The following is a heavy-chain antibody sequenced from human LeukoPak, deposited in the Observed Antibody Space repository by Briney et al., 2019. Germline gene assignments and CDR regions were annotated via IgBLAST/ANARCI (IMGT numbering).Heavy chain of an antibody. CDR2: ISAYNGNT. CDR3: ARGRGYSSSWYLDY. J-gene: IGHJ4*02. CDR1: GYTFTSYA. V-gene: IGHV1-18*01. Sequence: ASVKVSCKASGYTFTSYAMNWVRQAPGQGLEWMGWISAYNGNTNYAQKLQGRVTMTTDTSTSTAYMELRSLRSDDTAVYYCARGRGYSSSWYLDYWGQGTLVTVSS. D-gene: IGHD6-13*01.